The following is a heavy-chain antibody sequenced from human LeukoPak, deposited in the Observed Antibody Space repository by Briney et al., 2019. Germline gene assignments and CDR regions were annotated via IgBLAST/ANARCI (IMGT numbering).Heavy chain of an antibody. V-gene: IGHV3-23*01. CDR1: GFTFSSYA. D-gene: IGHD3-22*01. J-gene: IGHJ4*02. CDR3: AKDGGSGYSYYFDY. Sequence: PGGSLCLSCAASGFTFSSYALSWVRQAPGKGLEWVSPISGSGGSNYYASPVKGRFTISRDNYKHALYLQMNSLRAEDTAVYYCAKDGGSGYSYYFDYWGQGTLVTVSS. CDR2: ISGSGGSN.